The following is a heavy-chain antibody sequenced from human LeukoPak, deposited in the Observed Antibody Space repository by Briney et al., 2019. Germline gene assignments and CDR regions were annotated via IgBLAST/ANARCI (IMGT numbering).Heavy chain of an antibody. V-gene: IGHV4-34*01. J-gene: IGHJ3*01. CDR2: INPTRST. CDR1: VGSITGHY. Sequence: SETLSLTCAVYVGSITGHYWSWVRQPPGKAPEWIGEINPTRSTNYNPSLKSRVTISLDTSKNQFSLKVISVTAADTALYYCVREYEDDRGAFDLWGQGTMVTVSS. CDR3: VREYEDDRGAFDL. D-gene: IGHD1-1*01.